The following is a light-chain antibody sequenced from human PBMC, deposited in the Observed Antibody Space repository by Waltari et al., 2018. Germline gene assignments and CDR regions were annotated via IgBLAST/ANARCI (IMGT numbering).Light chain of an antibody. CDR2: DAS. Sequence: EIVLTQSPATLSLSPGEGATLSCRASQSVSRQLVWYQQKRGQAPRLLIYDASNRATDIPARFSGSGSGTDFTLTISSLEPEDFAVYYCQQCNNSPPTFGQGTKVEIK. CDR3: QQCNNSPPT. V-gene: IGKV3-11*01. J-gene: IGKJ1*01. CDR1: QSVSRQ.